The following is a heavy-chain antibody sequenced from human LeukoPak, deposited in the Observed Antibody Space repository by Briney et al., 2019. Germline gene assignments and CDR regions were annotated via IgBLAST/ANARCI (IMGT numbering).Heavy chain of an antibody. CDR2: INPNSGGT. J-gene: IGHJ4*02. CDR3: AREDRYCSGGSCPEYYFDY. D-gene: IGHD2-15*01. Sequence: ASVKVSCKASGYTFTGYYMHWVRQAPGQGLEWMGWINPNSGGTNCAQKFQGRVTMTRDTSISTAYMELSRLRSDDTAVYYCAREDRYCSGGSCPEYYFDYWGQGTLVTVSS. CDR1: GYTFTGYY. V-gene: IGHV1-2*02.